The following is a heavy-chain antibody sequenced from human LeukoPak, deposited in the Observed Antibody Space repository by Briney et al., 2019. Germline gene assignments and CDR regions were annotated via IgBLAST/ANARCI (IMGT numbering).Heavy chain of an antibody. V-gene: IGHV3-48*04. Sequence: SGGSLRLSCAASGFTFSSYSMNWVRQAPGKGLEWVSYISSSSSTIYYADSVKGRFTISRDNAKNSLYLQMNSLRAEDTAVYYCARTARIAVAGTKGMDVWGQGTTVTVSS. CDR3: ARTARIAVAGTKGMDV. CDR2: ISSSSSTI. J-gene: IGHJ6*02. CDR1: GFTFSSYS. D-gene: IGHD6-19*01.